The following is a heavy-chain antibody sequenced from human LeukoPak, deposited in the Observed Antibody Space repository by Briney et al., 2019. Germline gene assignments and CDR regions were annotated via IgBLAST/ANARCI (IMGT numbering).Heavy chain of an antibody. CDR2: IKQDGSEK. CDR1: GFTFTNYW. D-gene: IGHD2-2*01. J-gene: IGHJ4*02. Sequence: GGSLRLSCAASGFTFTNYWVTWVRQAPGKGLEWVANIKQDGSEKYYVDSVKGRFTISRDNAKNSLYLQMNSLRVEDTAVYYCARGVGCSSTSCYYSDYWGQGTLVIVSS. V-gene: IGHV3-7*01. CDR3: ARGVGCSSTSCYYSDY.